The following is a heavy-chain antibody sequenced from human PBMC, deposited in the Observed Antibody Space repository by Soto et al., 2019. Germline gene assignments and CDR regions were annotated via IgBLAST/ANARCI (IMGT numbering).Heavy chain of an antibody. CDR1: GFTFSDYY. V-gene: IGHV3-11*04. D-gene: IGHD6-13*01. Sequence: GGSLRLSCAASGFTFSDYYMNWIRQAPGKGLEWVSYISSSSSTIYYADSVKGRFTISRDNAKNSLYLQMNSLRAEDTAVYYCAIHPKRIAESGSFDPCGTGTLVTV. CDR3: AIHPKRIAESGSFDP. J-gene: IGHJ5*02. CDR2: ISSSSSTI.